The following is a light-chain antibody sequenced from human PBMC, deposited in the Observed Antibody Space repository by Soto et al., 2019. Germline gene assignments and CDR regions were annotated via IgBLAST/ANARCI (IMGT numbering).Light chain of an antibody. J-gene: IGLJ1*01. Sequence: QSVLTQPPSVSGAPGQRVTISCTGSSSNFGAGYEVHWYKQLPGAAPTLVIFNNLNRPSGVPERFSGSESGNSASLVSSGLQAEDEGDYYCQSFDSRRRVYVFGSGTKVPVL. CDR2: NNL. V-gene: IGLV1-40*01. CDR1: SSNFGAGYE. CDR3: QSFDSRRRVYV.